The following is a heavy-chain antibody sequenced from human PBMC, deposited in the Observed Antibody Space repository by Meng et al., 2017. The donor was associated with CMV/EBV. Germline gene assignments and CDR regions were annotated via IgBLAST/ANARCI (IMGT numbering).Heavy chain of an antibody. J-gene: IGHJ3*02. Sequence: SETLSLTCVVSGGSFSSSKWWGWVRQPPGKGLEWIGAIHHSGTPNYNASLKSRVTMSVDKSKNHFSLSLTSVTAADTAVYFCARADGSYFDVSAYYPDAFDIWGQGTVVTVSS. CDR3: ARADGSYFDVSAYYPDAFDI. V-gene: IGHV4/OR15-8*03. CDR1: GGSFSSSKW. CDR2: IHHSGTP. D-gene: IGHD3-22*01.